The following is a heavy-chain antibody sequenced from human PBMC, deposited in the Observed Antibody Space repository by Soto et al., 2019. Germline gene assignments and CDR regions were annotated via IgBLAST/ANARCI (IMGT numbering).Heavy chain of an antibody. Sequence: PSETLSLTCAVSGGSISSGGYSWSWIRQPPGKGLEWIGYIYHSGSTYYNPSLKSRLSMSVDTSKNQFSLKVTSVTAADTAVYYCARVVLYSDGLRAYFDYWGQGSLVTVSS. J-gene: IGHJ4*02. V-gene: IGHV4-30-2*05. CDR3: ARVVLYSDGLRAYFDY. CDR1: GGSISSGGYS. D-gene: IGHD3-9*01. CDR2: IYHSGST.